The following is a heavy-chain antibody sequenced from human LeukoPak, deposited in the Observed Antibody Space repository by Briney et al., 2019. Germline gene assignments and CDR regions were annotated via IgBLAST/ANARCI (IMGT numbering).Heavy chain of an antibody. V-gene: IGHV4-61*02. CDR1: GDSIGSGTYY. D-gene: IGHD1-26*01. Sequence: PSQTLSLTCTVSGDSIGSGTYYGSWIRQPAGKGLEWIGRIYTSGSTNYNPSLKSRVTISVDTSKNQFSLKLSSVTAADTAVYYCARSRSESSTLYYYYYYMDVWGKGATVTVSS. CDR2: IYTSGST. CDR3: ARSRSESSTLYYYYYYMDV. J-gene: IGHJ6*03.